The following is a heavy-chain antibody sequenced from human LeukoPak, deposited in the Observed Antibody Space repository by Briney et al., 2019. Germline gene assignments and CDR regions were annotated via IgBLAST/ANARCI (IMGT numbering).Heavy chain of an antibody. V-gene: IGHV1-8*01. Sequence: ASVKVSCKASGYTFTSYDINWVRQATGQGLEWMGWMNPNTGNTGYAQQFQGRVTMTRNTSISTAYMELSSLKSEDTAAYFCASRRGYSYGYWGQGTLVTVSS. D-gene: IGHD5-18*01. J-gene: IGHJ4*02. CDR3: ASRRGYSYGY. CDR1: GYTFTSYD. CDR2: MNPNTGNT.